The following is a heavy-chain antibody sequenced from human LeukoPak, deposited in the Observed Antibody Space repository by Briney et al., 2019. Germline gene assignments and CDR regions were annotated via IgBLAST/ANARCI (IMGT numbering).Heavy chain of an antibody. Sequence: ASVKVSCKASGYTFANYYIHLVRQAPGQGLEWMGLINPSGGSTSYAQKFQGRVTMTRDTSTSTVYMELSSLRSEDTAVYYCARGRHYYDSSDYYYEGDGFDIWGQGTMVTVSS. CDR2: INPSGGST. CDR1: GYTFANYY. CDR3: ARGRHYYDSSDYYYEGDGFDI. D-gene: IGHD3-22*01. J-gene: IGHJ3*02. V-gene: IGHV1-46*01.